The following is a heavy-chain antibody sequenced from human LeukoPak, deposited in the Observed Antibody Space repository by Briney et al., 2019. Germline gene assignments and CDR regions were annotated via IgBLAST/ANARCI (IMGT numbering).Heavy chain of an antibody. J-gene: IGHJ4*02. CDR2: INAGNGNT. CDR3: ARGVLLWFGESHFDY. Sequence: ASVKVSCKASGYTFTDYYMHWVRQAPGQGLEWMGWINAGNGNTKYSQKFQGRVTITRDTSASTAYMELSSLRSEDTAVYYCARGVLLWFGESHFDYWGQGTLVTVSS. CDR1: GYTFTDYY. D-gene: IGHD3-10*01. V-gene: IGHV1/OR15-3*02.